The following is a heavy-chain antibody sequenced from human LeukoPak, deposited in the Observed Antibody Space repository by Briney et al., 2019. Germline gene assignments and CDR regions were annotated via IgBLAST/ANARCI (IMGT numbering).Heavy chain of an antibody. V-gene: IGHV1-46*01. Sequence: ASVKVSCKAFGYTFTSYYMHWVRQAPGQGLEWMGIINPSGGSTSYAQKFQGRVTMTRDTSTSTVYMELSSLRSEDTAVYYCARDPRDDTELYGMDVWGQGTTVTVSS. CDR1: GYTFTSYY. J-gene: IGHJ6*02. CDR3: ARDPRDDTELYGMDV. D-gene: IGHD5-24*01. CDR2: INPSGGST.